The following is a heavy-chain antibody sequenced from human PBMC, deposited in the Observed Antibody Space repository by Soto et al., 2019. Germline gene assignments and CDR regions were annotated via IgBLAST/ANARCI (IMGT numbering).Heavy chain of an antibody. V-gene: IGHV4-59*01. J-gene: IGHJ4*02. D-gene: IGHD1-1*01. CDR2: IYYSGST. CDR3: ARVSENCYLDY. CDR1: GGSISSYY. Sequence: PSETLSLTCTVAGGSISSYYWSWIRQPPGKGLEWIGYIYYSGSTNYNPSLKSRVTISVDTSKNQFSLKLSSVTAADTAVYYCARVSENCYLDYWGQGTLVTVS.